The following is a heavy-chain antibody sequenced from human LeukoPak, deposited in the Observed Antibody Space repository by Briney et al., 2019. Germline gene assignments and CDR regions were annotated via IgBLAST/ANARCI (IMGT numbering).Heavy chain of an antibody. J-gene: IGHJ4*02. Sequence: GSLRLSCAASGFTFTTDPMHWVRQTPGKGLEWLGVLSYDGTDWYYADSVRGRFTISRDNSKKTLCLQMNSLTREDTAVYYCARGTPAVAGIDYWGLGTLVTVSS. D-gene: IGHD6-19*01. V-gene: IGHV3-30*04. CDR3: ARGTPAVAGIDY. CDR2: LSYDGTDW. CDR1: GFTFTTDP.